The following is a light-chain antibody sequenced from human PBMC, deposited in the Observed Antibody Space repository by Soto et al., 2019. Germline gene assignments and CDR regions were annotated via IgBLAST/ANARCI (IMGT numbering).Light chain of an antibody. J-gene: IGLJ1*01. CDR2: EVS. CDR1: SSDIGVYNR. V-gene: IGLV2-18*01. Sequence: QSALTQPPSVSGSPGQSVTISCTGTSSDIGVYNRVSWYQQPPGTAPKLMIYEVSNRPSGVPDRFSGSKSGNTASLTISGLQAEDEADYYCSLYRSSTTLVFGTGTRSPS. CDR3: SLYRSSTTLV.